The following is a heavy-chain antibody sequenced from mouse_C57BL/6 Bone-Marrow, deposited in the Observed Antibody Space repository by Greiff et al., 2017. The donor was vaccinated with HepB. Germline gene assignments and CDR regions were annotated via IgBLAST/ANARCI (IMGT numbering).Heavy chain of an antibody. V-gene: IGHV2-3*01. CDR3: ANPSYDGSAGWFAY. CDR1: GFSLTSYG. CDR2: IWGDGST. D-gene: IGHD2-3*01. Sequence: VKVVESGPGLVAPSQSLSITCTVSGFSLTSYGVSWVRQPPGKGLEWLGVIWGDGSTNYHSALISRLSISKDNSKSQVFLKLNSLQTDDTATYYCANPSYDGSAGWFAYWGQGTLVTVSA. J-gene: IGHJ3*01.